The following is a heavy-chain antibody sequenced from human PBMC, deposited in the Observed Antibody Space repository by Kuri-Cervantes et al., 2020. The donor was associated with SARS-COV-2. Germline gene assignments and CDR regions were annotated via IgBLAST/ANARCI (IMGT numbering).Heavy chain of an antibody. CDR2: IWYDGENE. CDR1: GFTFSNYV. D-gene: IGHD3-16*01. J-gene: IGHJ6*03. Sequence: GESLKISCVSSGFTFSNYVIHWVRQAPGKGLEWVAVIWYDGENEYYAGSVKSRFTIFRDNSKNTVSLHMNILRAEDTAMYYCARGAANYYYMDVWGKGTTVTVSS. CDR3: ARGAANYYYMDV. V-gene: IGHV3-33*08.